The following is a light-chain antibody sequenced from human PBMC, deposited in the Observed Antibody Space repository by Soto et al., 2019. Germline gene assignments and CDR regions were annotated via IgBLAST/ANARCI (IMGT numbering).Light chain of an antibody. V-gene: IGLV2-8*01. CDR2: EVS. CDR3: SSYAGSNNFEV. Sequence: QSALTQPPSASGSPGQSVTISCTGTSSDAGGYNYVSWYQQHPGKAPKLMIYEVSKRPSGVPDRFSGSKSGNTASLTVSGLQAEDEADYYCSSYAGSNNFEVFGGGTKVTVL. CDR1: SSDAGGYNY. J-gene: IGLJ3*02.